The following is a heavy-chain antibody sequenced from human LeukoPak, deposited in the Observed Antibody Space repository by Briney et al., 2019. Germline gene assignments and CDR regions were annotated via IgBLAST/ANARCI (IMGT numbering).Heavy chain of an antibody. CDR1: GFTFSSYW. D-gene: IGHD5-12*01. CDR3: ARGYDYNWFDP. CDR2: LNSDGSST. J-gene: IGHJ5*02. V-gene: IGHV3-74*01. Sequence: PGGSLRLSCAASGFTFSSYWMHWVRQAPGKGLAWVSRLNSDGSSTDYADSVKGRFTISRDNARNTLYLQMNSLRAEDTAVYYCARGYDYNWFDPWGQGTLVTVSS.